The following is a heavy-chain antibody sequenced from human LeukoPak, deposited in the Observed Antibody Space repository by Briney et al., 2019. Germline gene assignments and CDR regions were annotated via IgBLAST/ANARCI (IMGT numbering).Heavy chain of an antibody. CDR2: ISSNGGTI. CDR3: ARLIITSDDAY. D-gene: IGHD3-16*01. J-gene: IGHJ4*02. Sequence: GGSLRLSCVASGFTLSRSSLNWVRQAPGKGLEWLSYISSNGGTIYYADSVKGRFTISRDNVNNSLHLEMNSLRAEDTAVYYCARLIITSDDAYWGQGTLVTVSS. V-gene: IGHV3-48*01. CDR1: GFTLSRSS.